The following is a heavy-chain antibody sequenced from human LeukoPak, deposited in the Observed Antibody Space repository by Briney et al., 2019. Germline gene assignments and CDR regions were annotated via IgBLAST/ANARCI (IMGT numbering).Heavy chain of an antibody. J-gene: IGHJ3*02. CDR2: IRYDGSNK. D-gene: IGHD4-23*01. Sequence: GGSLRLSCAASGFTSSSYGMHWVRQAPGKGLEWVAFIRYDGSNKYYADSVKGRFTISRDNSKNTLYLQMNSLRAEDTAVYYCAKDPYGGMHHDAFDIWGQGTMVTVSS. CDR1: GFTSSSYG. CDR3: AKDPYGGMHHDAFDI. V-gene: IGHV3-30*02.